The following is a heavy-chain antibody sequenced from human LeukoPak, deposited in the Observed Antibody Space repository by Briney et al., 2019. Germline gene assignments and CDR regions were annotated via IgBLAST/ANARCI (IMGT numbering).Heavy chain of an antibody. CDR2: MNPNSGNT. CDR3: ARGSYPSYGMDV. CDR1: GYTFTGYY. D-gene: IGHD2-2*01. Sequence: GASVKVSCKASGYTFTGYYMHWVRQAPGQGLEWMGWMNPNSGNTGYAQKFQGRVTMTRNTSISTAYMELSSLRSEDTAVYYCARGSYPSYGMDVWGQGTTVTVSS. V-gene: IGHV1-8*02. J-gene: IGHJ6*02.